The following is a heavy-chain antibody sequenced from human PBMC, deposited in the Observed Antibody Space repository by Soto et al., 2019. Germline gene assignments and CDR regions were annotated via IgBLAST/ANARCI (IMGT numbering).Heavy chain of an antibody. CDR1: GYTFTSYD. CDR2: MNPNSGNT. Sequence: QVPLVQSGAEVKKPGASVKVSCKASGYTFTSYDINWVRQATGQGLEWMGWMNPNSGNTGYAQKFQGRVTMTRNTSISTAYMELSSLRSEDTAVYYCARRPKSLGQDFWSGYHPRGRFDPWGQGTLVTVSS. V-gene: IGHV1-8*01. D-gene: IGHD3-3*01. CDR3: ARRPKSLGQDFWSGYHPRGRFDP. J-gene: IGHJ5*02.